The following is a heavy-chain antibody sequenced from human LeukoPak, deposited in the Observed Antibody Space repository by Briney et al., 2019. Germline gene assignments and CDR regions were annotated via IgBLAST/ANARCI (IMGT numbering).Heavy chain of an antibody. CDR3: AKSYIPYGSGIDF. J-gene: IGHJ4*02. CDR1: GFTFSSYG. Sequence: PGRSLRLSCAPSGFTFSSYGLHWVRQAPGKGLEWVALISYDGTNTYYADSVKGRFTISRDTSKNTLYLQMNSLRAEDTAIYYCAKSYIPYGSGIDFWGQGTLVTVSS. CDR2: ISYDGTNT. V-gene: IGHV3-30*18. D-gene: IGHD3-10*01.